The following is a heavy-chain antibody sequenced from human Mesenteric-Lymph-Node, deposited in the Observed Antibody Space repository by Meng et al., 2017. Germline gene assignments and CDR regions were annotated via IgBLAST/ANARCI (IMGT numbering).Heavy chain of an antibody. CDR1: GGTFSSYA. J-gene: IGHJ6*02. D-gene: IGHD6-13*01. Sequence: SVKVSCKASGGTFSSYAISWVRQAPGQGLEWMGGIIPIFGTTTYAQKFQGRVTITTDESTSTAYMELSSLRSDDTAVYYCARGGQQLQNYYYGMDVWGQGTTVTVSS. V-gene: IGHV1-69*05. CDR3: ARGGQQLQNYYYGMDV. CDR2: IIPIFGTT.